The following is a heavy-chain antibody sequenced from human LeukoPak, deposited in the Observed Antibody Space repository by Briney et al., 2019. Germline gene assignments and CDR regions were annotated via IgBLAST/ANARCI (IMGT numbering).Heavy chain of an antibody. CDR1: GFTFSSYA. CDR3: AREGSYSSSWYVEGNWFDP. Sequence: PGGSLRLSCAASGFTFSSYAMHGVRQAPGKGREGVAVISYDGSNKYYAASVKGRFTISRDNSKNTLYLQMNSLRAEDTAVYYCAREGSYSSSWYVEGNWFDPWGQGTLVTVSS. CDR2: ISYDGSNK. J-gene: IGHJ5*02. V-gene: IGHV3-30-3*01. D-gene: IGHD6-13*01.